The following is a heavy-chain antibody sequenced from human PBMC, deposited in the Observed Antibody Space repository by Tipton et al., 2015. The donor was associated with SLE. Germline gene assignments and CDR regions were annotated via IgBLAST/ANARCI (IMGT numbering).Heavy chain of an antibody. V-gene: IGHV4-38-2*01. J-gene: IGHJ4*02. Sequence: LVKPSETLSLSCDVSDYSISSGYYWGWIRRSPGKGLEWIGSIHQSGNTYYNPSLKSRSTMSVDTFKNQFFLRLNSVTAADTAVYYCARHDYDDNGYYMHYFDYWGQGTLVTVSS. CDR3: ARHDYDDNGYYMHYFDY. D-gene: IGHD3-22*01. CDR1: DYSISSGYY. CDR2: IHQSGNT.